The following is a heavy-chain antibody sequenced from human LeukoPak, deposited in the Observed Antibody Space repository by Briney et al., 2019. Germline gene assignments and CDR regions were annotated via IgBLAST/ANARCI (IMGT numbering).Heavy chain of an antibody. CDR1: GGTFSSYA. V-gene: IGHV1-69*13. D-gene: IGHD4-17*01. CDR3: ARGASGTVNDAFDI. Sequence: ASVKVSCKASGGTFSSYAISWVRQAPGQGLEWMGGIIPIFGTANYAQKFQGRVTITADESTSTAYMELSSQRSEDTAVYYCARGASGTVNDAFDIWGQGTMVTVSS. CDR2: IIPIFGTA. J-gene: IGHJ3*02.